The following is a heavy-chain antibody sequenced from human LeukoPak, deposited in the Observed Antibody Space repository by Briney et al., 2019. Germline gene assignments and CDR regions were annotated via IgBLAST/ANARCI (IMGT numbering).Heavy chain of an antibody. CDR1: GFSFTKAW. D-gene: IGHD3-10*01. CDR2: IKSKADGGTT. J-gene: IGHJ5*02. Sequence: GGSLRLSCAPSGFSFTKAWMTWVRQAPGKGLEWVGRIKSKADGGTTDYGAPMKGRFTISRDDSKNTLYLQMNSLETENTAVYYCATDLGLTLIRGVIVSWGQGTLVTVSS. CDR3: ATDLGLTLIRGVIVS. V-gene: IGHV3-15*01.